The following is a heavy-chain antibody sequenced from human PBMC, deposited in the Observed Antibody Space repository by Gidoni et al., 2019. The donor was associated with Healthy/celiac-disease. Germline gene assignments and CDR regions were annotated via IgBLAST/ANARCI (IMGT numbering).Heavy chain of an antibody. CDR1: GFPFDDYA. Sequence: EVQLLESGGGLVQPGRSLRLSCAAPGFPFDDYAMHWVRPAPGKGLEWVSGISWNSGSIGYADSVKGRFTISRDNAKNSLYLQMNSLRAEDTALYYCAKDMGGITLDAFDIWGQGTMVTVSS. V-gene: IGHV3-9*01. CDR2: ISWNSGSI. CDR3: AKDMGGITLDAFDI. J-gene: IGHJ3*02. D-gene: IGHD3-10*01.